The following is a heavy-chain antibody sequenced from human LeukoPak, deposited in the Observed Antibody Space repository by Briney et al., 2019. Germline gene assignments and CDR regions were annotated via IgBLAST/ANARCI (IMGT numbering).Heavy chain of an antibody. CDR2: IHYSGTT. CDR1: GFSISTGYF. Sequence: SETLSLTCSVSGFSISTGYFWVWIRQPPGKGPEWIANIHYSGTTYYNPSLNSRVALSVDTSKNQFSLNLISVTAADTAIYYCARDGAVSGYSFDYWGQGILVTVSS. V-gene: IGHV4-38-2*02. J-gene: IGHJ4*02. D-gene: IGHD3-22*01. CDR3: ARDGAVSGYSFDY.